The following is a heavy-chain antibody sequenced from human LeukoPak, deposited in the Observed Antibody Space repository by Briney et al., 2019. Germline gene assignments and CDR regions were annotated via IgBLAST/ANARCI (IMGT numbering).Heavy chain of an antibody. J-gene: IGHJ4*02. D-gene: IGHD6-19*01. Sequence: ASVTVSCKASGYTFTSYGISWVRQAPGQGLEWMGWISAYNGNTNYAQKLQGRVTMTTDTSTSTAYMELRSLRSDDTAVYYCARDPGIAVARTFDYWGQGTLVTVSS. CDR2: ISAYNGNT. V-gene: IGHV1-18*01. CDR1: GYTFTSYG. CDR3: ARDPGIAVARTFDY.